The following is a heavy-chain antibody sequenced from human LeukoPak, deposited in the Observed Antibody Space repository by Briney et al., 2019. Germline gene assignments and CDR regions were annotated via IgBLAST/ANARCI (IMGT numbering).Heavy chain of an antibody. CDR2: ISSSSSTI. D-gene: IGHD2-2*01. CDR1: GFTFSSYS. J-gene: IGHJ4*02. CDR3: AKGSLGYCSSTSCWVFDY. Sequence: GGSLRLSCAASGFTFSSYSMNWVRQAPGKGLEWVSYISSSSSTIYYADSVKGRFTISRDNAKNSLYLQMNSLRAEDTALYYCAKGSLGYCSSTSCWVFDYWGQGTLVTVSS. V-gene: IGHV3-48*04.